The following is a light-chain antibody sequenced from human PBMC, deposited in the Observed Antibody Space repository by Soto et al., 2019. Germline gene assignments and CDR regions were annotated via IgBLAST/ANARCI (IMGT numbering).Light chain of an antibody. CDR1: QSISVW. J-gene: IGKJ2*01. Sequence: DIQMTQSPSPLSASVGDSVTITCRARQSISVWLAWYQQKQGKAPNLLIYKASSVEDGVPSRFSGSGSATQFNLTISSLRPDDFATYYCQQYNSSPYPFGQGTKLDIK. V-gene: IGKV1-5*03. CDR3: QQYNSSPYP. CDR2: KAS.